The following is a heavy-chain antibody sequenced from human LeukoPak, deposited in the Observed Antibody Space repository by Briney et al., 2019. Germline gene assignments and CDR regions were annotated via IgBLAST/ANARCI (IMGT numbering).Heavy chain of an antibody. J-gene: IGHJ6*03. CDR2: INPNTGGT. CDR3: AREPLDQLLGVVEHYYYMDV. V-gene: IGHV1-2*02. CDR1: GYTFTGYY. D-gene: IGHD2-2*01. Sequence: ASVKVSCKASGYTFTGYYMHWVRQAPGQGLEWMGWINPNTGGTNYAQKFQGRVTMTRDTSISTAYMELSRLRSDDTAVYYCAREPLDQLLGVVEHYYYMDVWGKGTTVTISS.